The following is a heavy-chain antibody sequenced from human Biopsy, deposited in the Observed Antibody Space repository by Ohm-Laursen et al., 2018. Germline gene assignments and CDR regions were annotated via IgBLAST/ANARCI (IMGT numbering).Heavy chain of an antibody. Sequence: SLRLSCSASGFTFSDHYMEWVRQAPGRGLEWVGRSRNKANGYTTEYAASAKGRFTISRDESETSMYLQMSGLKTEDTAVYYCARMFASLGPCSGGTCYPGDDYWGQGTLVTVSS. J-gene: IGHJ4*02. CDR3: ARMFASLGPCSGGTCYPGDDY. CDR1: GFTFSDHY. V-gene: IGHV3-72*01. CDR2: SRNKANGYTT. D-gene: IGHD2-15*01.